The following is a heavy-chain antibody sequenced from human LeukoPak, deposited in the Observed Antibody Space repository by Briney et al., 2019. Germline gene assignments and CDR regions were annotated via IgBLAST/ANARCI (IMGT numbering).Heavy chain of an antibody. CDR3: ATWAFYHNLDV. CDR1: GFNIGPYA. Sequence: GGSLRLSCAASGFNIGPYAMYWVRQGPGRGLEWVSVIKADGSGTFYSDSVRGRFTTSRDNSKNSLYLQMSSLTSDGTALYYCATWAFYHNLDVWGQGTTVAVSS. V-gene: IGHV3-43*02. J-gene: IGHJ6*02. CDR2: IKADGSGT. D-gene: IGHD2/OR15-2a*01.